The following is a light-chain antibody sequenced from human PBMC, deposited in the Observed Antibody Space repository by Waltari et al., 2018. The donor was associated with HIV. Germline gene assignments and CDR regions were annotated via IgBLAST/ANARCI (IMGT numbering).Light chain of an antibody. Sequence: DIQMTQSPSSLSSSLGDRVTITCRASQGISTFLNWYQQKPGTAPKLLIYGGSSLQSGVPSRFRGGGSGTDFTLTITSLQPDDFATYYCQQTFSPPVTFGGGTKVEVK. CDR2: GGS. CDR1: QGISTF. V-gene: IGKV1-39*01. CDR3: QQTFSPPVT. J-gene: IGKJ4*01.